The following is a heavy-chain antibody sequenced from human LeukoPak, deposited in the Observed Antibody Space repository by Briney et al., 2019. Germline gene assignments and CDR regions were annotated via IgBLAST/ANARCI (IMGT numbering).Heavy chain of an antibody. V-gene: IGHV4-34*01. CDR2: INHSGST. Sequence: SETLSLTCAVYGGSLSGYYWSWIRQPPGKGLEWIGEINHSGSTNYNPSLKSRVTISVDTSKNQFSLKLSSVTAADTAVYYCARGVTPGDILTGSYPDYWGQGILVTVSS. CDR1: GGSLSGYY. CDR3: ARGVTPGDILTGSYPDY. J-gene: IGHJ4*02. D-gene: IGHD3-9*01.